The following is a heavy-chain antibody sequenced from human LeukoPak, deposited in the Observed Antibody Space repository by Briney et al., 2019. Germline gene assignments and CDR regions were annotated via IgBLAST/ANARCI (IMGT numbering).Heavy chain of an antibody. V-gene: IGHV3-74*01. Sequence: GGSPRLSCAASGFTFSGYWMHWVRQAPEKGLVWVSHINSDGSITNYADSVKGRFTTSIDNAKNTLYLEMNSLRAEDTAVYYCAREVESFDCWGQGTLVTVSS. CDR2: INSDGSIT. J-gene: IGHJ4*02. CDR3: AREVESFDC. CDR1: GFTFSGYW.